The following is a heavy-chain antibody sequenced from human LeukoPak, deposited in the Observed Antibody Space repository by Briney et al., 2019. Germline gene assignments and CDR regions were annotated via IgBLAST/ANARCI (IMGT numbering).Heavy chain of an antibody. J-gene: IGHJ4*02. Sequence: GGSLRLSCAASGFTFSSYSMNWVRQAPGKGLEWVSYISSSSSTIYYADSVKGRFTISRDNAKNSLYLQMNSLRAEDTAVYYCASTATTVTTVGYYFDYWGQGALVTVSS. D-gene: IGHD4-17*01. CDR2: ISSSSSTI. V-gene: IGHV3-48*04. CDR3: ASTATTVTTVGYYFDY. CDR1: GFTFSSYS.